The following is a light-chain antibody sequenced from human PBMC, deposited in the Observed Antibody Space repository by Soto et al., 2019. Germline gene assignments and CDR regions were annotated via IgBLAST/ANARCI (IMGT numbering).Light chain of an antibody. CDR1: QDIRSD. CDR3: LQHNNYPLT. J-gene: IGKJ4*01. V-gene: IGKV1-17*01. CDR2: AAS. Sequence: DIQMTQSPSTLSASVGDRATITCRASQDIRSDLGWYQQKPGKAPKRLIYAASSLQSGVPSRFSGSGSGTEFTLTISSLQPEDFATYYCLQHNNYPLTFGGGTRVEIK.